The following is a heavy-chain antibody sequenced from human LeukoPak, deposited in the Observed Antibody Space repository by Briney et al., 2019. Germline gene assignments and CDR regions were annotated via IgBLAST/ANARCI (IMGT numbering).Heavy chain of an antibody. CDR1: GGSFSGYY. D-gene: IGHD3-10*01. CDR2: INHSGST. Sequence: PSETLSLTCAVYGGSFSGYYGSWIRQPPGKGLEWIGEINHSGSTNYNPSLKSRVPISVDTSKNQFSLKLSSVTAADTAVYYCARGNTWFGYYFDYWGQGTLVTVSS. J-gene: IGHJ4*02. V-gene: IGHV4-34*01. CDR3: ARGNTWFGYYFDY.